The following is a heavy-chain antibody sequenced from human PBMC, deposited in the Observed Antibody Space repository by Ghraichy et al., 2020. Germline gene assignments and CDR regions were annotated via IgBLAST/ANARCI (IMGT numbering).Heavy chain of an antibody. V-gene: IGHV3-74*01. D-gene: IGHD5-18*01. CDR3: AGVVAGYTYGTSLAY. CDR1: GFSLRNYW. J-gene: IGHJ4*02. CDR2: INPDGSIT. Sequence: GESLNISCAASGFSLRNYWMHWVRQAPGKGLVWVSRINPDGSITDYADFVKGRFTISRDNAKNTLYLQVNSQCGEDTAVYFCAGVVAGYTYGTSLAYWGQGTLVTVSS.